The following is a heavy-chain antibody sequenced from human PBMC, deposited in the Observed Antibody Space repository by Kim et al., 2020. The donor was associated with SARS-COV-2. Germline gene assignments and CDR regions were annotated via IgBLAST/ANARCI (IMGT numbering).Heavy chain of an antibody. D-gene: IGHD3-16*01. CDR3: ARWGEFFDY. CDR2: GST. J-gene: IGHJ4*02. V-gene: IGHV4-59*01. Sequence: GSTNYNPSLKSRVTISVDTSKNQFSLKLSSVTAADTAVYYCARWGEFFDYWGQGTLVTVSS.